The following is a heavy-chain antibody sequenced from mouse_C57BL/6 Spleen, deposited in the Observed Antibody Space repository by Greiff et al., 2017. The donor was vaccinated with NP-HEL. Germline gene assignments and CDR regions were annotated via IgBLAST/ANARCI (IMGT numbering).Heavy chain of an antibody. V-gene: IGHV5-4*03. CDR2: ISDGGSYT. D-gene: IGHD2-10*01. J-gene: IGHJ4*01. CDR3: ARAPFYGNYAMDY. Sequence: DVKLVESGGGLVKPGGSLKLSCAASGFTFSSYAMSWVRQTPEKRLEWVATISDGGSYTYYPDNVKGRFTISRDNAKNNLYLQMSHLKSEDTAMYYCARAPFYGNYAMDYWGQGTSVTVSS. CDR1: GFTFSSYA.